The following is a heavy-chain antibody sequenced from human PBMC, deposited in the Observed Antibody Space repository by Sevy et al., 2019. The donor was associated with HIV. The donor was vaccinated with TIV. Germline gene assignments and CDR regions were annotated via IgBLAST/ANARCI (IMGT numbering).Heavy chain of an antibody. CDR3: AKDHYDYRTGYYGYYGMDV. J-gene: IGHJ6*02. D-gene: IGHD3-3*01. CDR1: GFRFSDYG. CDR2: MRFDGSMK. V-gene: IGHV3-30*02. Sequence: GGSLRLSCAASGFRFSDYGMHWVRQAPGKVLEWVSLMRFDGSMKYSADSVKGRFTISRDKVKDTLYLQMNSLRPEDTAVYYCAKDHYDYRTGYYGYYGMDVWGQGTTVTVSS.